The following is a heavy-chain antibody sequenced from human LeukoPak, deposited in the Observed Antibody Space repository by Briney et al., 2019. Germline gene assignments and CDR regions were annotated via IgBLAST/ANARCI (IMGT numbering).Heavy chain of an antibody. CDR1: GYTFTSYG. Sequence: ASVKVSCKASGYTFTSYGISWVRQAPGQGLEWMGWINPNSGGTNYAQKFQGRVTMTRDTSISTAYMELSRLRSDDTAVYYCARVTATGSGYKYYFDYWGQGTLVTVSS. J-gene: IGHJ4*02. D-gene: IGHD6-19*01. CDR3: ARVTATGSGYKYYFDY. CDR2: INPNSGGT. V-gene: IGHV1-2*02.